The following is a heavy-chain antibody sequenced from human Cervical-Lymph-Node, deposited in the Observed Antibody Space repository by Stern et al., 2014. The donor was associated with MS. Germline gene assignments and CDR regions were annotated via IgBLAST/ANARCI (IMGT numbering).Heavy chain of an antibody. V-gene: IGHV1-18*01. D-gene: IGHD3-16*01. J-gene: IGHJ4*02. CDR2: FSTNNGNT. CDR1: GYTFTNYG. Sequence: QVQLVQSGPEVKKPGASVKVSCKASGYTFTNYGINWGRQAPGQGLECTGWFSTNNGNTHYAQNIQGRVTMTTDTSTTTAYMELRSLRSDDTAVYYCARSGGSFWGRGTLVTVSS. CDR3: ARSGGSF.